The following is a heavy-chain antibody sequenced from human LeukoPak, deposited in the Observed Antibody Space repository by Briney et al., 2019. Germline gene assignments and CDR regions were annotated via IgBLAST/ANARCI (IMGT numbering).Heavy chain of an antibody. CDR3: ARGGSSPKRWYYFDY. Sequence: ASVKVSCKASGGTFSSYAISWVRQAPGQGLEWMGGIIPIFGTANYAQKFQGRVTITTDESTSTAYMELSSLGSEDTAVYYCARGGSSPKRWYYFDYWGQGTLVTVSS. D-gene: IGHD5-24*01. J-gene: IGHJ4*02. V-gene: IGHV1-69*05. CDR2: IIPIFGTA. CDR1: GGTFSSYA.